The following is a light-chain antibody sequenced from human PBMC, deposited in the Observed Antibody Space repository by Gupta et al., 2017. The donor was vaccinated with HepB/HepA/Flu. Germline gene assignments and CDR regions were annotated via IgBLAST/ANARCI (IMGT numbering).Light chain of an antibody. J-gene: IGKJ1*01. Sequence: VMTQSPATLSVSPGERATLSCRACQSVSSSLAWYQQRPGQAPRLLIYGTSTRATGIPASFSGSGSGTEFTLNISSRQSEDFAVYYCEQKINWPWTFGQGTKVEFK. CDR3: EQKINWPWT. CDR1: QSVSSS. V-gene: IGKV3-15*01. CDR2: GTS.